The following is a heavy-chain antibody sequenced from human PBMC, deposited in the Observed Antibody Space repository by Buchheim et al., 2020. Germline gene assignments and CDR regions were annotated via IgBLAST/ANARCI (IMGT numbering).Heavy chain of an antibody. Sequence: QVQVVESGGGVVQPGRSLRLSCAVSGFKFSNYGFHWVRQAPGKGLEWVGIISFDGSRKYYADSVKGRFIISRDSSRNHVYLQMNSLRGEDTAMYYCARAGYCSTSSCPYYYSIDVWGQGTT. D-gene: IGHD2-2*01. V-gene: IGHV3-30*04. CDR1: GFKFSNYG. J-gene: IGHJ6*02. CDR3: ARAGYCSTSSCPYYYSIDV. CDR2: ISFDGSRK.